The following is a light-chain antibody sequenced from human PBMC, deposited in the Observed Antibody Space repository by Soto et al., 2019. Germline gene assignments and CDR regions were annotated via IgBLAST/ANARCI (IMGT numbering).Light chain of an antibody. J-gene: IGKJ4*01. Sequence: EIVMTQSPATLSVSPGERATLSCRASQSVSSNLAWYQQKPGQAPRLLIYGASTRATGIPARFSGSGSGTEFTLTISSLQSEDFAVYYCQQYNNLPALTFGRGTKVEIK. CDR3: QQYNNLPALT. CDR1: QSVSSN. V-gene: IGKV3-15*01. CDR2: GAS.